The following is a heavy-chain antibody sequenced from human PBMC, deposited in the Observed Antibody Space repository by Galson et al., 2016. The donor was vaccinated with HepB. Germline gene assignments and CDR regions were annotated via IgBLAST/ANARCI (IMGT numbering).Heavy chain of an antibody. J-gene: IGHJ6*04. V-gene: IGHV3-64*01. D-gene: IGHD6-13*01. CDR3: ARGNSSSWYHLYYYYDMDV. Sequence: SLRLSCAASGFTFSTYSMHWVRQAPGKGPEYVSAISNNGASTYYANSVKGRFTISRDNSKNTLYLQMGSLGAEDMAVYYCARGNSSSWYHLYYYYDMDVWGKGTTVTVSS. CDR1: GFTFSTYS. CDR2: ISNNGAST.